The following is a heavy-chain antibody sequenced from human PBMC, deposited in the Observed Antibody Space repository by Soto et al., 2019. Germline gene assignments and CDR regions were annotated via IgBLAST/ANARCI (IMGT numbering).Heavy chain of an antibody. J-gene: IGHJ4*02. CDR2: INHSGST. V-gene: IGHV4-34*01. CDR1: DGSSNNYY. CDR3: ARGGLIRGVLYY. D-gene: IGHD3-10*01. Sequence: PSDTLSLTCAVYDGSSNNYYWSWIRQPPGKGLEWIGEINHSGSTNYNASLKSRVTISEDTSKKQFSLELRFVTAADTAVYYCARGGLIRGVLYYWGQGTLVTVSS.